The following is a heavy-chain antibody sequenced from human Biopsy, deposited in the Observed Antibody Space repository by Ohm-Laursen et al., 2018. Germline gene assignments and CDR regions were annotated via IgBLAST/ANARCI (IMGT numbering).Heavy chain of an antibody. CDR1: GESFNGYY. V-gene: IGHV4-34*01. D-gene: IGHD3-22*01. J-gene: IGHJ6*02. Sequence: TLSLTCAVYGESFNGYYWSWIRQTPGKGLEWIGEINHSGRTNYNPSLKSRVTISVDTSKNQFSLKVRSVTAADTAVYYCVRGVDYYDPYHYYALHVWGQGTTVTVSS. CDR2: INHSGRT. CDR3: VRGVDYYDPYHYYALHV.